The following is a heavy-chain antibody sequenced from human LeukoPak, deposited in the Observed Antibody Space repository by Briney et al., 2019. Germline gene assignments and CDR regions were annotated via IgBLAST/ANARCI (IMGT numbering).Heavy chain of an antibody. CDR2: IYFRGST. V-gene: IGHV4-59*01. D-gene: IGHD6-19*01. CDR1: DGSISINY. Sequence: SETLSLTCTVSDGSISINYWTWIRQPPGKGLEWIGNIYFRGSTNYNPSLKSRVTISGDTSKNQVSLQLTPAAAADTAVYYCARGLGWFLDWGQGTLVTASS. J-gene: IGHJ4*02. CDR3: ARGLGWFLD.